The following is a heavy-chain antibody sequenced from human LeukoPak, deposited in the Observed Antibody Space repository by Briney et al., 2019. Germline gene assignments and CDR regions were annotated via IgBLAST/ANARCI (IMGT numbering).Heavy chain of an antibody. D-gene: IGHD2-2*01. CDR2: IYWNDDK. CDR3: AHMYCSNINCPHYFEC. V-gene: IGHV2-5*01. Sequence: SGPTLVNPTQTLTLTCSFSGFSLSSSGVGVGWIRQPPGKALEWLALIYWNDDKGYSPSLKSRLTITKDTSKNQVVLTMTNMDPVDTATYYRAHMYCSNINCPHYFECWGQGTLVTVSS. J-gene: IGHJ4*02. CDR1: GFSLSSSGVG.